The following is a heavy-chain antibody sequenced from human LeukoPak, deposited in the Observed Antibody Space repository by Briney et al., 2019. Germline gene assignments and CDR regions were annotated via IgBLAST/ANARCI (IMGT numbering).Heavy chain of an antibody. D-gene: IGHD4-23*01. Sequence: GGSLRLSCAASGFTFSSYSMNWVRQAPGKGLESVSSISSSSSYIYYADSVKGRFTISRDNAKNSLYLQMNSLRAEDTAVYYCASDMVVTGATYYFDYWGQGTLVTVSS. J-gene: IGHJ4*02. CDR1: GFTFSSYS. V-gene: IGHV3-21*01. CDR2: ISSSSSYI. CDR3: ASDMVVTGATYYFDY.